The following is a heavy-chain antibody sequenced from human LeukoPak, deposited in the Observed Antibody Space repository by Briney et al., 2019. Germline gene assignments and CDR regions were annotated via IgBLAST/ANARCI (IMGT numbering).Heavy chain of an antibody. V-gene: IGHV3-21*01. CDR2: ISSSSYI. CDR3: ASTIVPPYYDFWSGYYPLDY. J-gene: IGHJ4*02. CDR1: GFTFSSYS. D-gene: IGHD3-3*01. Sequence: GGSLRLSCAASGFTFSSYSMNWVRQAPGKGLEWVSSISSSSYIYYADSVKGRFTISRDNAKNSLYLQMNSLRAEDTAVYYCASTIVPPYYDFWSGYYPLDYWGQGTLVTVSS.